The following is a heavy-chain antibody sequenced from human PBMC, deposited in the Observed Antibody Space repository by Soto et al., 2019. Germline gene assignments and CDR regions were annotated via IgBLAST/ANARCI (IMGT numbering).Heavy chain of an antibody. D-gene: IGHD3-22*01. CDR2: IVVGSGNT. CDR1: GFTFTSSA. Sequence: EASVKVSCKASGFTFTSSAVQWVRQARGQRLEWIGWIVVGSGNTNYAQKLQERVTITRDMSTSTAYMELSSLRSEDTAVYYCALRDYYDSSGYYTFDYWGQGTLVTVSS. J-gene: IGHJ4*02. CDR3: ALRDYYDSSGYYTFDY. V-gene: IGHV1-58*01.